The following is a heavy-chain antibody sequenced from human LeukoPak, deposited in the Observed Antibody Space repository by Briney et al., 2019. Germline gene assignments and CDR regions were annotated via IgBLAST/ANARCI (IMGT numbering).Heavy chain of an antibody. Sequence: ASVQVSCKASEYTFTSYDINWVRQATGQGLEWMGWMNPNSGNTGYAQKFQGRVTMTRNTSLSTAYMELTSLKSEDTAVYYCARGTSRVGAYEWGQGTLVTVSS. CDR2: MNPNSGNT. D-gene: IGHD1-26*01. V-gene: IGHV1-8*01. CDR1: EYTFTSYD. CDR3: ARGTSRVGAYE. J-gene: IGHJ4*02.